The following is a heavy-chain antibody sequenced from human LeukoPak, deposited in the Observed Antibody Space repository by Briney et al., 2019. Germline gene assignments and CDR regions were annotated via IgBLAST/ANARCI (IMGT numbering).Heavy chain of an antibody. J-gene: IGHJ3*02. V-gene: IGHV4-34*12. CDR2: IFYSGST. D-gene: IGHD3-10*01. CDR3: AKSNGYGLVDI. CDR1: GGSFSGYY. Sequence: SETLSLTCAVYGGSFSGYYWGWIRQPPGKGLEWIGNIFYSGSTYYSPSLRSRVAISLDTSRNQFSLKLNSVTAADTAVYYCAKSNGYGLVDIWGQGTMVTVSS.